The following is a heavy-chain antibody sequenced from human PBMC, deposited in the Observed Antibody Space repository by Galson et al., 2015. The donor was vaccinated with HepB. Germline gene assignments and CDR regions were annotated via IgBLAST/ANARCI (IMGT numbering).Heavy chain of an antibody. CDR3: ARHPGRGSVGYAFDL. V-gene: IGHV4-59*08. D-gene: IGHD5-12*01. CDR1: HGSINNYY. CDR2: IRHTGDT. J-gene: IGHJ4*02. Sequence: ETLSLTCSVSHGSINNYYWSWIRPSPGERPEWIGYIRHTGDTTYNPSLGYRVGMSVDTSINQVSLWLTSVTAADTAVYYCARHPGRGSVGYAFDLWGQGTLVTVSA.